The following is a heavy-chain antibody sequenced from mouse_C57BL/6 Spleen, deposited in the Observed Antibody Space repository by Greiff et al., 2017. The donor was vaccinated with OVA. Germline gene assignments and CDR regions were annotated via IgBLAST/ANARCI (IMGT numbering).Heavy chain of an antibody. D-gene: IGHD1-1*01. CDR2: ISSGGDYI. Sequence: EVMLVESGAGLVKPGGSLKLSCAASGFTFSSYAMSWVRQTPEKRLEWVAYISSGGDYIYYADTVKGRFTISRDNARNTLYLQMSSLKSEDTAMYYCTREGYYYGSSYIAMDYWGQGTSVTVYS. CDR1: GFTFSSYA. J-gene: IGHJ4*01. CDR3: TREGYYYGSSYIAMDY. V-gene: IGHV5-9-1*02.